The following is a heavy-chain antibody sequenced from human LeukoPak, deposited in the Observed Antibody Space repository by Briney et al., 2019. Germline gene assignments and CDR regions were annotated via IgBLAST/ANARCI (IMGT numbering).Heavy chain of an antibody. V-gene: IGHV3-21*01. D-gene: IGHD5-12*01. Sequence: PGGSLRLSCAAPGFTFSNHWMSWVRQAPGKGLAWVSAIIGSGGTTYYADSVKGRFTISRGNGKNSLYLQMNSPRAEDTAVYYCARDPSGAPAFDLWGPGTMVTVSS. CDR1: GFTFSNHW. J-gene: IGHJ3*01. CDR3: ARDPSGAPAFDL. CDR2: IIGSGGTT.